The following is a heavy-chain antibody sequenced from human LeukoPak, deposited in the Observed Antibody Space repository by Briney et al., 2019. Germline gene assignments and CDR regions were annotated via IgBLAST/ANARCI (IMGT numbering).Heavy chain of an antibody. J-gene: IGHJ2*01. CDR3: ARDADTGGSYWYFDL. D-gene: IGHD2-8*02. V-gene: IGHV3-33*01. CDR2: IWSDGSNE. Sequence: GRSLRLSCAASGFTLSYYGMHWVRQAPGKGLEWVALIWSDGSNENYADSVKGRFTISRDTSRNTLYLQMHSLRAEDTAVYYCARDADTGGSYWYFDLWGRGTQVTVSS. CDR1: GFTLSYYG.